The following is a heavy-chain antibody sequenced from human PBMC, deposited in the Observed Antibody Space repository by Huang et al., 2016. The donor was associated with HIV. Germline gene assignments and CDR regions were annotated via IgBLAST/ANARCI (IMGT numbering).Heavy chain of an antibody. CDR3: AKDGADEEWDIDY. D-gene: IGHD1-26*01. J-gene: IGHJ4*02. CDR1: GFSFSTSG. CDR2: ISYDGSNK. Sequence: VQLVESGGGVVQPGRSLRLACAASGFSFSTSGLHWVRQAPGKGLEWWAIISYDGSNKYYAHSVKGRFTISRDTSENKVYLQMNSLRHEDTAVYYCAKDGADEEWDIDYWGQGTLVTVSS. V-gene: IGHV3-30*18.